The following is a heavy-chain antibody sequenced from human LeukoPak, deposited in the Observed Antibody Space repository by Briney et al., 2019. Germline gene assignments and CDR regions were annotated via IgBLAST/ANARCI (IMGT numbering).Heavy chain of an antibody. CDR1: GFTVSSNY. J-gene: IGHJ4*02. Sequence: GGSLRLSCAASGFTVSSNYMSWVRQAPGKGLEWGSVIYSGGSTYYADSVKGRFTISRDNSKNTLYLQMNSLRAEDTAVYYCARVGDYDSSGYHTVLWGQGTLVTVSS. D-gene: IGHD3-22*01. V-gene: IGHV3-53*01. CDR3: ARVGDYDSSGYHTVL. CDR2: IYSGGST.